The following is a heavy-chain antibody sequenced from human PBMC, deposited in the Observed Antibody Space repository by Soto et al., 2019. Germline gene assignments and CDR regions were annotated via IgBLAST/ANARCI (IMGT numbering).Heavy chain of an antibody. CDR2: IIPISGTT. CDR1: GDVFRSYG. Sequence: SVKVSCKASGDVFRSYGINWVRQAPGQGLEWMGGIIPISGTTTYAQKFQGRVAITADESTDTVYMELSRLRSEDTAVYFCARVRCFNGLCHTADYGMDVWGQGTTVTVSS. J-gene: IGHJ6*02. V-gene: IGHV1-69*13. CDR3: ARVRCFNGLCHTADYGMDV. D-gene: IGHD2-8*01.